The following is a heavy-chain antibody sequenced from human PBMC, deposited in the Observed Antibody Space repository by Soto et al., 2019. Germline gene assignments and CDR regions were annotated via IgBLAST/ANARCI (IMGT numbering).Heavy chain of an antibody. Sequence: SETLSLTCTVSGGSISRYYWTWFRQPPAKGLEWIGEMYHSGSTNYNPSLRGRVTISVDKSNNQFSLKMTSVTAADTAVYYCATLAPRIEVTVLPIPTWGQGTLVTVSS. CDR2: MYHSGST. D-gene: IGHD2-15*01. CDR3: ATLAPRIEVTVLPIPT. V-gene: IGHV4-59*12. J-gene: IGHJ5*02. CDR1: GGSISRYY.